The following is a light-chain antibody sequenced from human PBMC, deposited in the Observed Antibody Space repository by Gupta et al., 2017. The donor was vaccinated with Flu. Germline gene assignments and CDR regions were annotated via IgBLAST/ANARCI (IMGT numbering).Light chain of an antibody. V-gene: IGKV1-5*03. CDR3: QHYNRYT. J-gene: IGKJ2*01. Sequence: DIQMTQSPSTLSASVGDRVTITCRASRSISSWLAWYQQKPGKAPKLLIYKASSLESGVPSRFRGSRSGTEFTLTISSLQPDDFATDYCQHYNRYTFGRGTKLEIK. CDR1: RSISSW. CDR2: KAS.